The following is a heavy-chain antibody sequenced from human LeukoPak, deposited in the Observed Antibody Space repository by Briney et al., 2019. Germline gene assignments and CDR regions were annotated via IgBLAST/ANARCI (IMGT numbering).Heavy chain of an antibody. J-gene: IGHJ6*03. V-gene: IGHV4-59*01. Sequence: SETLSLTCTVSGGSISSYYWSWIRQPPGKGLEWIGYIYYSGSTNYNPSLKSRVTISLDTSKNQFSLRLTSVAAADTAVYYRARGGSYYDFWSGYYDYYYYMDVWGKGTTVTVSS. CDR3: ARGGSYYDFWSGYYDYYYYMDV. CDR1: GGSISSYY. CDR2: IYYSGST. D-gene: IGHD3-3*01.